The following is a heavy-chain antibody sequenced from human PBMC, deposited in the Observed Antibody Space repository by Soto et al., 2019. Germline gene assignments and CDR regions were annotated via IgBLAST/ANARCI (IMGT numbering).Heavy chain of an antibody. J-gene: IGHJ5*02. CDR3: AHRSWHYHGSGNYDWFDP. CDR2: IYWNDDK. Sequence: QITLKESGPTLVKPTETLTLTCTFSGFSLTTSGVGVGWIRQPPGKALEWLALIYWNDDKRYSPSLESSLTITKHTSKNQLVLTMTNMDPVDTATYFCAHRSWHYHGSGNYDWFDPWGQGTLVTVSS. CDR1: GFSLTTSGVG. D-gene: IGHD3-10*01. V-gene: IGHV2-5*01.